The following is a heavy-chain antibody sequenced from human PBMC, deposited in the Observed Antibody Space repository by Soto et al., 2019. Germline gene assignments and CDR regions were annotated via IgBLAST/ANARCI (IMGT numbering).Heavy chain of an antibody. Sequence: GASVKVSCKASGGTFSSYAISWVRQAPGQGLEWMGGIIPIFGTANYAQKFQGRVTITADESTSTAYMELSSLRSEDTAVYYCARVGGFGATTIDYWGQGTLVTVSS. CDR3: ARVGGFGATTIDY. J-gene: IGHJ4*02. CDR2: IIPIFGTA. CDR1: GGTFSSYA. D-gene: IGHD3-10*01. V-gene: IGHV1-69*13.